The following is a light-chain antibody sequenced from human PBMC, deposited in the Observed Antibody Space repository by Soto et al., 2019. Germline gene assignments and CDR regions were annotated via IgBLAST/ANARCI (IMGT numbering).Light chain of an antibody. CDR3: HSSDSSLSGWV. CDR2: GNS. CDR1: SSNIGAGYD. V-gene: IGLV1-40*01. J-gene: IGLJ3*02. Sequence: QPVLTQPPSVSGAPGQSVTISCTGSSSNIGAGYDVHWYQQLPGTDPKLLIYGNSHRPSGVPDRCSGYKSGTSASLAISGLQDEDEADYYCHSSDSSLSGWVFGVGTQLTVL.